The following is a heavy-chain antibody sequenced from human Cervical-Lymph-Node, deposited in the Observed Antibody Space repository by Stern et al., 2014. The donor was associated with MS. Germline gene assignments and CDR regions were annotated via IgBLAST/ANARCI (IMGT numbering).Heavy chain of an antibody. V-gene: IGHV1-46*01. J-gene: IGHJ4*02. CDR3: ARDTMT. D-gene: IGHD4-17*01. CDR1: GYTFTRLY. CDR2: INPRTGTT. Sequence: QMQLVQSGAEVKQSGASVKVSCKASGYTFTRLYIHWVRQAPGQGPEWMGTINPRTGTTKYAQRFQDRVTMTRDTSTTTVHMELSSVTSDDSAVYYCARDTMTWGQGTLVTVSS.